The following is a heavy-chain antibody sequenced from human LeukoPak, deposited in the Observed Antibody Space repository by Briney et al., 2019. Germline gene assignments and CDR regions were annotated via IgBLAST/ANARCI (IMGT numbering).Heavy chain of an antibody. J-gene: IGHJ4*02. CDR2: ISSSGKYI. CDR3: ASEETANGGWTPNY. CDR1: GFTFSSYS. V-gene: IGHV3-21*01. D-gene: IGHD6-19*01. Sequence: AGGSLRLSCAASGFTFSSYSMNWVRQAPGKGLEWVSSISSSGKYIYYADSVKGRITISRDNAKNSLYLQMNSLRAEDTAVYYCASEETANGGWTPNYWGQGTLVTVS.